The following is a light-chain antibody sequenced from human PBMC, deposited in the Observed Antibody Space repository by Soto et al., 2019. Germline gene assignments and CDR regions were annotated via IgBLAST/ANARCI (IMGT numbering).Light chain of an antibody. J-gene: IGKJ1*01. Sequence: DIQMTLSPSTLSASIGDRVTITCRASQSISGWLAWYQQKPGKAPKLLISDVSSLESGVPSRFSGSGSGTEFTLTISSLQPDDFAVYYCQQYHDYWTFGPGTKVEVK. CDR1: QSISGW. V-gene: IGKV1-5*01. CDR3: QQYHDYWT. CDR2: DVS.